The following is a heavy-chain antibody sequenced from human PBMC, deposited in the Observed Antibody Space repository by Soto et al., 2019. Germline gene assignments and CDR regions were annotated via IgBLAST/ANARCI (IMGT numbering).Heavy chain of an antibody. Sequence: SETLSLTCSVSGGSISSSTYYWASIRQPPGEGLEWIGNLYFDGSRFYKPSLKSRVIMSVDTSKTQFSLTLTSVTAADTAVYYCAGGVYVGRSGYYLEYWGQGSLVTVSS. CDR3: AGGVYVGRSGYYLEY. J-gene: IGHJ4*02. D-gene: IGHD3-3*01. V-gene: IGHV4-39*01. CDR1: GGSISSSTYY. CDR2: LYFDGSR.